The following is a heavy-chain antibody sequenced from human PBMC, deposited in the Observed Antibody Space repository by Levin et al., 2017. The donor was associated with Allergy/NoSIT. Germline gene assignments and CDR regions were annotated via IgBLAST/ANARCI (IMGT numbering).Heavy chain of an antibody. CDR1: GYIFTSYD. D-gene: IGHD3-3*01. CDR3: ARGKGSGVTIIGNYWYFDL. Sequence: GASVKVSCKASGYIFTSYDINWVRQATGQGPEWMGWMNPNSGNTGYAQKFQGRVSMTRNTSISTAYMELSSLRSEDTAVYYCARGKGSGVTIIGNYWYFDLWGRGTLVTVSS. V-gene: IGHV1-8*01. J-gene: IGHJ2*01. CDR2: MNPNSGNT.